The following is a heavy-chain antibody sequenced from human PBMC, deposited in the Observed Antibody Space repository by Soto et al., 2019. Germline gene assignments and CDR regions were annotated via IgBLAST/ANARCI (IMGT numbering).Heavy chain of an antibody. CDR1: GFSIGSGYY. D-gene: IGHD3-22*01. Sequence: PSETLSLTCSVSGFSIGSGYYWGWIRPPPGEGLEWIGSVYDGGNSYYNPSLKSRVSISIDTSKNQFSLKLNSVTAADTAVYYCARAGTVSSGYYYAWFHPWGQGTRVTVSS. V-gene: IGHV4-38-2*02. CDR2: VYDGGNS. J-gene: IGHJ5*02. CDR3: ARAGTVSSGYYYAWFHP.